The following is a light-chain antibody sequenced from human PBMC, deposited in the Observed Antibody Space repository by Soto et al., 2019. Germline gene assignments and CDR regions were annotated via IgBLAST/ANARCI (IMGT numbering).Light chain of an antibody. V-gene: IGKV1-39*01. CDR1: QSISSY. Sequence: DIQMTQSPSSLSASVGDRVTITCRASQSISSYLNWYQQKPGKAPKLLISAASSLQSGVPSRFRGSGFGTDFTLTISSLQPEDFATYYCQQSYSTPAFGPGTKVDIK. J-gene: IGKJ3*01. CDR3: QQSYSTPA. CDR2: AAS.